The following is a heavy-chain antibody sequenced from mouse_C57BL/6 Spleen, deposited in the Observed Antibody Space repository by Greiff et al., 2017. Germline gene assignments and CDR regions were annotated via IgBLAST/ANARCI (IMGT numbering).Heavy chain of an antibody. V-gene: IGHV1-69*01. CDR1: GYTFTSYW. J-gene: IGHJ2*01. D-gene: IGHD1-1*01. Sequence: QVQLQQPGAELVMPGASVKLSCKASGYTFTSYWMHWVKQRPGQGLEWIGEIDPSDSYTNYNQKFKGKSTLTVDKSSSTAYMQLSSLTSEDSAVYYCARKGYHGSSYDYWGQGTTLTVSS. CDR3: ARKGYHGSSYDY. CDR2: IDPSDSYT.